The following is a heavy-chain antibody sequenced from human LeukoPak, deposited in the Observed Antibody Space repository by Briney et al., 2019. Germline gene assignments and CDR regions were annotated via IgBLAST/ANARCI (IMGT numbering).Heavy chain of an antibody. Sequence: PSETLSLTCTVSGGSISSGTYYWGWIRQTPGKALEWIGSMYHSGSTYYNPSLESRVTLSVDTSRNQFSLKLTSVTAADTALYFCARDGGGRLDYYFDFWGQGSLVTVSS. CDR2: MYHSGST. V-gene: IGHV4-39*07. D-gene: IGHD3/OR15-3a*01. CDR3: ARDGGGRLDYYFDF. J-gene: IGHJ4*02. CDR1: GGSISSGTYY.